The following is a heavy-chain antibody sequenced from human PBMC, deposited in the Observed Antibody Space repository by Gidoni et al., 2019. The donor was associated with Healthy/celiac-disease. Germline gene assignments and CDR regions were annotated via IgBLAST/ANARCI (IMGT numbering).Heavy chain of an antibody. CDR3: AKGPPTMVRGVMYYFDY. J-gene: IGHJ4*02. CDR1: GFTFSSYA. Sequence: EVQLLESGGGLVQPGGSLRLSCAASGFTFSSYAMSWVRQAPGKGLEWVSAISGSGGSTYYADSVKGRFTISRDNSKNTLYLQMNSLRAEDTAVYYCAKGPPTMVRGVMYYFDYWGQGTLVTVSS. CDR2: ISGSGGST. D-gene: IGHD3-10*01. V-gene: IGHV3-23*01.